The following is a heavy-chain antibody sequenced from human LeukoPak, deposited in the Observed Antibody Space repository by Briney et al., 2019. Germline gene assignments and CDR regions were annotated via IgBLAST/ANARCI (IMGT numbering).Heavy chain of an antibody. CDR1: GFAFRAHD. Sequence: PGGSLRLSCLVPGFAFRAHDMHWVRQAPGKGPEWVAHIQDEGISKTYADPVKGRFAISRDNSKNMVYLDMASLTVADTALYYCAKASDSANYYFDSWGDGTLVSVSS. CDR3: AKASDSANYYFDS. J-gene: IGHJ4*01. D-gene: IGHD1-26*01. CDR2: IQDEGISK. V-gene: IGHV3-30*02.